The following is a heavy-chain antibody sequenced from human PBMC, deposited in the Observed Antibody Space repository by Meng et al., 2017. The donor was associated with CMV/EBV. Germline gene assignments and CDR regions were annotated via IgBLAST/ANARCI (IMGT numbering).Heavy chain of an antibody. Sequence: GLTVSSYSMDWVRQAPGKGLGWVSSISSSSSYIYYADAVTGRFTISRDNAKNSLYLQMNSLRAEDTAVYYCARDPSGYSYGFLDYWGQGTLVTVSS. CDR1: GLTVSSYS. J-gene: IGHJ4*02. V-gene: IGHV3-21*01. D-gene: IGHD5-18*01. CDR2: ISSSSSYI. CDR3: ARDPSGYSYGFLDY.